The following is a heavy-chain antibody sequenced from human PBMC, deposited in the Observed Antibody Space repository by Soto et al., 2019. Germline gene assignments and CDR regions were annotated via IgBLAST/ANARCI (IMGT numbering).Heavy chain of an antibody. Sequence: QVQLVQSGAEVKKPGSSVKVSCKASGGTFSSYAISWVRQAPGQGLEWMGGIIPIFGTANYAQKFQGRVTITADESTSTAYMELSSLRSEDTAVYYCARSGYSSGREGNYYYGMDVWGQGTTVTVSS. CDR2: IIPIFGTA. CDR1: GGTFSSYA. J-gene: IGHJ6*02. D-gene: IGHD6-25*01. CDR3: ARSGYSSGREGNYYYGMDV. V-gene: IGHV1-69*01.